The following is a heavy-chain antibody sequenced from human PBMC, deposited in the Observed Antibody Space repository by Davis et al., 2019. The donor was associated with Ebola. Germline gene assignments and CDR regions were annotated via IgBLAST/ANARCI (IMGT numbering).Heavy chain of an antibody. CDR2: INHSGST. J-gene: IGHJ5*02. D-gene: IGHD3-10*01. CDR1: GGSFSGYY. V-gene: IGHV4-34*01. CDR3: ARQKGRFDP. Sequence: MPGGSLRLSCAVYGGSFSGYYWSWIRQPPGKGLEWIGEINHSGSTNYNPSLKSRVTISVDTSKNQFSLKLSSVTAADTAVYYCARQKGRFDPWGQGTLVTVSS.